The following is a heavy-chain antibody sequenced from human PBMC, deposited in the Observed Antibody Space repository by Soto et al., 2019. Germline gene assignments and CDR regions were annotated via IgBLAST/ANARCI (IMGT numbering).Heavy chain of an antibody. CDR1: GYTFTSYA. J-gene: IGHJ1*01. Sequence: APVKVSSKASGYTFTSYAMHWVRQAPGQRLEWMGWINAGNGNTKYSQKFQGRVTITRDTSASTAYMELSSLRSEDTAVYYCAREGYQKPVRNPHFQHWGQGTLVTVSS. CDR3: AREGYQKPVRNPHFQH. V-gene: IGHV1-3*01. CDR2: INAGNGNT. D-gene: IGHD6-13*01.